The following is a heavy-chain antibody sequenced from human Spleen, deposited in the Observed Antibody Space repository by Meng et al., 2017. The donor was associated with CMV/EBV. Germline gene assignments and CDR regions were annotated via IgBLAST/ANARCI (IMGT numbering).Heavy chain of an antibody. CDR1: GFSFSSYA. D-gene: IGHD2-15*01. J-gene: IGHJ4*02. CDR2: ITSGGDT. V-gene: IGHV3-23*01. Sequence: GESLKISCAASGFSFSSYAMSWVRQAPGKGLEWVSDITSGGDTYYADSVKGRITISRDNSKNTLFLEMHALRAADTAVYYRAKRDIAVVIAGNVGYFDYWGQGTLVTVSS. CDR3: AKRDIAVVIAGNVGYFDY.